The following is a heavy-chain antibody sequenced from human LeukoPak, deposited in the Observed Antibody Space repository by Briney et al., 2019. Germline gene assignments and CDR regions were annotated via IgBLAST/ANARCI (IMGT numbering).Heavy chain of an antibody. J-gene: IGHJ5*02. CDR3: ARDIVVVPAASAVPNWFDP. CDR2: ISSSSSYI. CDR1: GFIVSSNY. D-gene: IGHD2-2*01. V-gene: IGHV3-21*01. Sequence: GGSLRLSCAASGFIVSSNYMSWVRQAPGKGLEWVSSISSSSSYIYYADSVKGRFTISRDNAKNSLYLQMNNLRAEDTAVYYCARDIVVVPAASAVPNWFDPWGQGTLVTVSS.